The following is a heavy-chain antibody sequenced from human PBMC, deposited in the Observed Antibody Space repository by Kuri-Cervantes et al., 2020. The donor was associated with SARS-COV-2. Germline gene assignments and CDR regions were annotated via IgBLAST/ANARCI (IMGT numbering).Heavy chain of an antibody. V-gene: IGHV4-4*02. J-gene: IGHJ4*02. Sequence: SCAVSGGSISSSHWWTWVRQPPEKGLEWIGEIFHSGSTDYNPSLKSRVTISVDTSKNQFSLKLSSVTAADTAVYYCARSDWSSGWARFFDYWGQGTLVTVSS. D-gene: IGHD6-19*01. CDR1: GGSISSSHW. CDR3: ARSDWSSGWARFFDY. CDR2: IFHSGST.